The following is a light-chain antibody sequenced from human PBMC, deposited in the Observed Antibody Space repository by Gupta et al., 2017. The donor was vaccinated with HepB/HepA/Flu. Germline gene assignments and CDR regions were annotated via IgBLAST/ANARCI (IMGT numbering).Light chain of an antibody. Sequence: SVLTQPPSVSGAPGQRVSISCTGSSSNIGAGYNVHWYQQVPGTAPKLLIYGNTSRTSGVPARFSGSKSGTSASLAITGLQAEDEADYYCQSYDSSRSGWVFGGGTKLTVL. J-gene: IGLJ3*02. V-gene: IGLV1-40*01. CDR3: QSYDSSRSGWV. CDR1: SSNIGAGYN. CDR2: GNT.